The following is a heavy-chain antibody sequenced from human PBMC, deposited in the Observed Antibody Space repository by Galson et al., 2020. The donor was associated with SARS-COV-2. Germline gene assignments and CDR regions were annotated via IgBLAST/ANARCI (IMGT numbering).Heavy chain of an antibody. V-gene: IGHV4-34*01. CDR2: INFGGDT. D-gene: IGHD2-2*01. J-gene: IGHJ6*03. CDR1: GGTFSGYS. Sequence: SETLTLTCAVYGGTFSGYSWTWIRQAPGKGLEWIGEINFGGDTNYSPSLRSRVTLSVDTSTSQFYLKVRSVSAADTALYYCTRGRQGVVPSPVLGLGPVFLYYYMDVWGKGTSVTVSS. CDR3: TRGRQGVVPSPVLGLGPVFLYYYMDV.